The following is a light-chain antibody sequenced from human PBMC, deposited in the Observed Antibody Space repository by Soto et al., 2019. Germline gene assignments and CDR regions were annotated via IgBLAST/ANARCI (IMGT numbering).Light chain of an antibody. CDR3: HHYGSWNT. CDR2: GAS. Sequence: ISLMQSPGNLSLSRGGTAPLSCRASRCVISRSLAGYQQKGGKAPRLLIYGASRRATGLPDRFSGSGSGAYFTLTISRLEPEALPVYYYHHYGSWNTFGQGTK. CDR1: RCVISRS. J-gene: IGKJ2*01. V-gene: IGKV3-20*01.